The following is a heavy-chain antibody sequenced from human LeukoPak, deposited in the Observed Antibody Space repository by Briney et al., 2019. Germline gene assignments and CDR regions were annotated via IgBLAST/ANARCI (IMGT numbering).Heavy chain of an antibody. CDR1: GFIFSSTW. J-gene: IGHJ4*02. V-gene: IGHV3-74*01. Sequence: GGSLRLSCAGSGFIFSSTWMHWVRQAPGEGLVWASRINSDGSNINYADSVKGRFIISRDNAKNTLYLQMNSLRVEDTALYFCATAGNYRFDYWGQGTLVTVS. CDR2: INSDGSNI. CDR3: ATAGNYRFDY. D-gene: IGHD1-7*01.